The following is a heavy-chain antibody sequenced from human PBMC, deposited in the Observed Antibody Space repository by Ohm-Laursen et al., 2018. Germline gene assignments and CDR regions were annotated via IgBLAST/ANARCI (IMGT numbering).Heavy chain of an antibody. CDR2: IYYSGST. CDR3: ASLRPPRTYYDMDV. D-gene: IGHD1-14*01. V-gene: IGHV4-39*01. J-gene: IGHJ6*02. CDR1: GGSISSSSYY. Sequence: PSETLSLTCTVSGGSISSSSYYWGWIRQPPRKGLEWIGSIYYSGSTYYNPSLKSRVTISVDTSKNQFSLKLSSVTAADTAVYYCASLRPPRTYYDMDVWGQGITVTVSS.